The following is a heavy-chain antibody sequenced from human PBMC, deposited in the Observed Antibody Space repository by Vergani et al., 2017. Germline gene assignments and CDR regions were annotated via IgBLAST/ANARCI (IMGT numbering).Heavy chain of an antibody. CDR2: IRSKANSYAT. CDR1: GFTFSGSA. J-gene: IGHJ4*02. D-gene: IGHD4/OR15-4a*01. Sequence: EVQLVESGGGLVQPGGSLKLSCAASGFTFSGSAMHWVRQASGKGLEWVGRIRSKANSYATAYVASVKGRFTISRDDSKNTAYLQMNSLKTEDTAVYYCTRQNDGAFDYWGQGTLVTVSS. V-gene: IGHV3-73*02. CDR3: TRQNDGAFDY.